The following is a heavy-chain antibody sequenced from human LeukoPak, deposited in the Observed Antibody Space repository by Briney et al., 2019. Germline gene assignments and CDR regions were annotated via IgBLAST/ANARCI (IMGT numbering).Heavy chain of an antibody. CDR1: GFTFSDYY. CDR3: ARGRGYFDWLLYYFDY. CDR2: ISSSGSTI. Sequence: GGSLRLSCAGSGFTFSDYYMSWIRQAPGKGLEWVSYISSSGSTIYYADSVKGRFTISRDNAKNSLYLQMNSLRAEDTAVYYCARGRGYFDWLLYYFDYWGQGTLVTVSS. D-gene: IGHD3-9*01. J-gene: IGHJ4*02. V-gene: IGHV3-11*04.